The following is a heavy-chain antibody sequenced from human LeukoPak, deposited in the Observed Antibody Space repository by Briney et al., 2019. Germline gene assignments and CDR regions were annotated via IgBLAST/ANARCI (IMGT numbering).Heavy chain of an antibody. V-gene: IGHV3-23*01. CDR2: IGSDGST. CDR3: ARDSPGYGGYSY. Sequence: GGSLRLSCAVSGFDFIGYAMGWVRQAPGKGLEWVSGIGSDGSTHYAESVKGRFAISRDNSKNTLYLQMNSLRAEDTAVYYCARDSPGYGGYSYWGQGTLVTVSS. CDR1: GFDFIGYA. J-gene: IGHJ4*02. D-gene: IGHD5-12*01.